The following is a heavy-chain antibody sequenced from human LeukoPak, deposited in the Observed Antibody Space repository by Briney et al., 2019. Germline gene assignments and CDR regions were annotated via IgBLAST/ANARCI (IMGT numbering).Heavy chain of an antibody. CDR1: GYTFTGYY. CDR2: INPNSGGT. CDR3: ARAVSGYSSGWLPDY. J-gene: IGHJ4*02. Sequence: ASVKVSCKASGYTFTGYYKHWVRQAPGQGLEWMGWINPNSGGTNYAQKFQGWVTMTRDTSISTAYMELSRLRSDDTAVYYCARAVSGYSSGWLPDYWGQGTLVTVSS. D-gene: IGHD6-19*01. V-gene: IGHV1-2*04.